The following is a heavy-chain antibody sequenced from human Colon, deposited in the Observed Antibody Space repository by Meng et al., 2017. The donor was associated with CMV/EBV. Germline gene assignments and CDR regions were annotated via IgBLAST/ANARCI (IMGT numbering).Heavy chain of an antibody. V-gene: IGHV4-34*01. CDR2: TTHTGIN. Sequence: GSLRLSCTVYGGSFSGYYWSWIRQTPERGLEWIGETTHTGINDYNPSLKGHVTISVDPSKNQTSLTLTSVTAADAAVYYCARLQLMVYGLTLDYWGQGTLVTVSS. CDR3: ARLQLMVYGLTLDY. D-gene: IGHD2-8*01. CDR1: GGSFSGYY. J-gene: IGHJ4*02.